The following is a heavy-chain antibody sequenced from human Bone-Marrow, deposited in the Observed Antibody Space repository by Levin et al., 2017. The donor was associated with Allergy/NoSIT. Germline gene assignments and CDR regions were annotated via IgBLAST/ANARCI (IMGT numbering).Heavy chain of an antibody. CDR2: ISGSGAGT. J-gene: IGHJ6*02. D-gene: IGHD4-17*01. CDR3: AKDTVTSMFYYYGMDV. V-gene: IGHV3-23*01. CDR1: GFTLRSYA. Sequence: HPGGSLRLSCAASGFTLRSYAMNWVRQAPGKGLEWVSTISGSGAGTYYADSVKGRFTVSRDNSKNTLYLQMNSLRAEDTAVYYCAKDTVTSMFYYYGMDVWGQGTTVTVSS.